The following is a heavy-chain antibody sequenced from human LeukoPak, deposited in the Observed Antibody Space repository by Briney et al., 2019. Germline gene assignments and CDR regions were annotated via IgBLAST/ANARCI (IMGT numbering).Heavy chain of an antibody. CDR2: ISGSGGST. D-gene: IGHD2-8*02. CDR1: GFTFSSYA. V-gene: IGHV3-23*01. Sequence: GGSLRLSCAASGFTFSSYAMSWVRQAPGKGLEWVSAISGSGGSTYYADSVKGRFTISRDSSKNTLYLQMDSLRAEDTAVYYCAKGQSGGLSGNFDYWSQGTLVTVSS. CDR3: AKGQSGGLSGNFDY. J-gene: IGHJ4*02.